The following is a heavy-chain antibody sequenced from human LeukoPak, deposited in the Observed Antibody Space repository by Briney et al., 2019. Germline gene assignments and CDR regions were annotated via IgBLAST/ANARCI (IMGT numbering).Heavy chain of an antibody. Sequence: SETLSLTCAVYGGSFSGYYWSWIRQPPGKGLEWIGEINHSGSTNYNPSLKSRVTISVDTSKNQFSLKLSSVTAADTAVYYCARISIAAPYHDAFDIWGQGTMVTVSS. D-gene: IGHD6-6*01. CDR1: GGSFSGYY. V-gene: IGHV4-34*01. J-gene: IGHJ3*02. CDR2: INHSGST. CDR3: ARISIAAPYHDAFDI.